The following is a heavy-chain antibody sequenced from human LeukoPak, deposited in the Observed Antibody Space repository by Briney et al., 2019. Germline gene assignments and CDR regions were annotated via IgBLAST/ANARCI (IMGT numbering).Heavy chain of an antibody. J-gene: IGHJ5*02. V-gene: IGHV1-69*13. Sequence: ASVKVSCKASGYTFTGYYMHWVRQAPGQGLEWMGGIIPIFGTANYAQKFQGRVTITADESTSTAYMELSSLRSEDTAVYYCARAKGVLEWELIQDNWFDPWGQGTLVTVSS. D-gene: IGHD1-26*01. CDR1: GYTFTGYY. CDR3: ARAKGVLEWELIQDNWFDP. CDR2: IIPIFGTA.